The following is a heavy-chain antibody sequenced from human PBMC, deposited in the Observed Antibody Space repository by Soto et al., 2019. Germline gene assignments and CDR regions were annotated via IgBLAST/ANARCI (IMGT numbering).Heavy chain of an antibody. Sequence: EVQLLESGGGLVQPGGSLRLSCAASGFTFSSYAMSWVRQAPGKGLEWVSAISGSGGSTYYADSVKGRFTISRDNSKNKLYLQMNSLRADDTAVYYCAKDLPSGMSEAGTLLFDYWGQGTLVTVSS. J-gene: IGHJ4*02. CDR2: ISGSGGST. V-gene: IGHV3-23*01. CDR3: AKDLPSGMSEAGTLLFDY. CDR1: GFTFSSYA. D-gene: IGHD6-13*01.